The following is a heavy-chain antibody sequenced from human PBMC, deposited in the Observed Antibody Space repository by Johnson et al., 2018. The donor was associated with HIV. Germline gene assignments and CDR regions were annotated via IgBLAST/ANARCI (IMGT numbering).Heavy chain of an antibody. J-gene: IGHJ3*02. CDR2: ISWNSGSK. Sequence: QLVESGGGLVQPGRSLRLSCAASGFTFDDYAMHWVRQAPGKGLEWVSGISWNSGSKGHADSVKGRFTISRDNAKNSLYLQMNSLRAEDTALYYCANIGETYAFDIWGQGTMVIVSS. CDR1: GFTFDDYA. D-gene: IGHD4-17*01. V-gene: IGHV3-9*01. CDR3: ANIGETYAFDI.